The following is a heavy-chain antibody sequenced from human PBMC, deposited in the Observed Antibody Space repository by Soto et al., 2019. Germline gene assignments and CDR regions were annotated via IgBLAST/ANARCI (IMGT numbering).Heavy chain of an antibody. Sequence: SVKVSCKASGGTFSSYTISWVRQAPGQGLEWMGRIIPILGIANYAQKFQGRVTITADKSTSTAYMELSSLRSEDTAVYYCARDYYYDSSGYYYYYYYGMDVWGQGTTVTVSS. D-gene: IGHD3-22*01. V-gene: IGHV1-69*04. CDR1: GGTFSSYT. CDR3: ARDYYYDSSGYYYYYYYGMDV. J-gene: IGHJ6*02. CDR2: IIPILGIA.